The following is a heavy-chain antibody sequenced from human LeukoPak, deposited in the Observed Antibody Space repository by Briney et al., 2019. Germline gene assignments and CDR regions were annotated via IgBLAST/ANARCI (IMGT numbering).Heavy chain of an antibody. J-gene: IGHJ4*02. CDR2: NYYSGST. V-gene: IGHV4-39*01. CDR1: GGSISSGHYC. D-gene: IGHD3-10*01. Sequence: KPSETLSLTCTVSGGSISSGHYCWGWIRQPPGKGLERIGSNYYSGSTYYNPSLKSRVTISIDTSKNQFSLRLTSVTAADTAVYYCVTTGRGTFAEVDNWGQGTLVTVSS. CDR3: VTTGRGTFAEVDN.